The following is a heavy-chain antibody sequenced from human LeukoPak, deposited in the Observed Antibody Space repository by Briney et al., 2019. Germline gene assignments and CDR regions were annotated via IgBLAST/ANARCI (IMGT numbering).Heavy chain of an antibody. D-gene: IGHD3-9*01. Sequence: PSETLSLTCTVSGGSISSYYWSWIRQPPGKGLEWIGYIYYSGSTNYNPSLKSRVTISVDTSKNQFSLKLSSVTAADTAVYYCARSFPYYDILTGYSYYFDYWGQGTLVTVSS. CDR2: IYYSGST. CDR1: GGSISSYY. J-gene: IGHJ4*02. V-gene: IGHV4-59*01. CDR3: ARSFPYYDILTGYSYYFDY.